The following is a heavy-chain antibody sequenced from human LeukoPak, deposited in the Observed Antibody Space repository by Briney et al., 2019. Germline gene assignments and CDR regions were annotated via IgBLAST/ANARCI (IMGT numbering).Heavy chain of an antibody. J-gene: IGHJ4*02. CDR3: ARHAICGWNGLDY. D-gene: IGHD1-1*01. Sequence: ASVKVSCKASGYTFTIYYMHWVRQAPGQGLEWMGIINPSGGSTSYAQKFQGRVTMTRDTSTSTVYMELSSLRSEDTAEYYWARHAICGWNGLDYWGQGTLVTVSS. CDR1: GYTFTIYY. CDR2: INPSGGST. V-gene: IGHV1-46*01.